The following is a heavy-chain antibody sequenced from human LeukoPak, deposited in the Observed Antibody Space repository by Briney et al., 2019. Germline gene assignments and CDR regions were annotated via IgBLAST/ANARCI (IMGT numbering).Heavy chain of an antibody. V-gene: IGHV4-34*01. CDR3: ATGYFDWFLDY. D-gene: IGHD3-9*01. J-gene: IGHJ4*02. Sequence: SETLSLTCAVCGGSFSGYYWSWIRQPPGKGLEWIGEINHSGSTNYNPSLKSRVTISVDTSKNQFSLKLSSVTAADTAVYYCATGYFDWFLDYWGQGTLVTVSS. CDR2: INHSGST. CDR1: GGSFSGYY.